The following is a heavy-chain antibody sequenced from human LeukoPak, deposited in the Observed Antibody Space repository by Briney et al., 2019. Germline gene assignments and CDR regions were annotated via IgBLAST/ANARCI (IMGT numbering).Heavy chain of an antibody. Sequence: SETLSLTCTVSGGSISSYYWSWIRQPAGKGLEWIGRIDTSGSTNYNPSLKSLATISVDKSKNQFSLKLSSVTAADTAVYYCARDQGQLPNFDYWGQGTLVTVSS. CDR2: IDTSGST. D-gene: IGHD5-18*01. J-gene: IGHJ4*02. V-gene: IGHV4-4*07. CDR1: GGSISSYY. CDR3: ARDQGQLPNFDY.